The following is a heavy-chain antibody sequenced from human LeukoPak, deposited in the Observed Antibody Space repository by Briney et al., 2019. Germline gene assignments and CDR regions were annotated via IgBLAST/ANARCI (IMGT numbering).Heavy chain of an antibody. D-gene: IGHD3-22*01. J-gene: IGHJ4*02. CDR2: INHSGST. CDR1: GGSFSGYY. Sequence: SETLSLTCAVYGGSFSGYYWSWIRQPPGKGLEWIGEINHSGSTNYNPSLKSRVTISVDTSKNQFSLKLSSVTAADTAVYYCARIPDVWNYYDSSGLPVWGQGTLVTVSS. CDR3: ARIPDVWNYYDSSGLPV. V-gene: IGHV4-34*01.